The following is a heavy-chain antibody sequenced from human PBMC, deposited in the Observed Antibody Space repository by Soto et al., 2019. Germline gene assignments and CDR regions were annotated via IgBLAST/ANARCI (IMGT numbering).Heavy chain of an antibody. J-gene: IGHJ4*02. CDR3: ARDGYCSGGSCYSVPVFDY. CDR1: GGSISSNDFY. V-gene: IGHV4-31*03. CDR2: IYYSGNT. D-gene: IGHD2-15*01. Sequence: SETLSLTCIVSGGSISSNDFYWSWIRQHPGKGLEWIGYIYYSGNTYYNPSLKSRVTILVDTSKNQFSLKVSSVTAADTAVYYCARDGYCSGGSCYSVPVFDYWGQGTLVTVSS.